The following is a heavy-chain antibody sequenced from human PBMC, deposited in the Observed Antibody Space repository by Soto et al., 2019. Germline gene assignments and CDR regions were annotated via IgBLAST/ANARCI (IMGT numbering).Heavy chain of an antibody. CDR2: IIPIFGTA. D-gene: IGHD2-8*02. J-gene: IGHJ6*02. Sequence: SVKVSCKASGGTFSSYAISWVRQAPGQGLEWMGGIIPIFGTANYAQKFQGRVTITADESTSTAYMELSSLRSEDTAVYYCARDMGGYGYYYYGMDVWGQGTTVTAP. CDR3: ARDMGGYGYYYYGMDV. V-gene: IGHV1-69*13. CDR1: GGTFSSYA.